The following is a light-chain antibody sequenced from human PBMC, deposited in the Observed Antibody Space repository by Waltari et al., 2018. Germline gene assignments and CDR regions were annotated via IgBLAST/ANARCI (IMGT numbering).Light chain of an antibody. CDR3: QQYDAYPWT. J-gene: IGKJ1*01. V-gene: IGKV1-16*01. CDR1: QDIHSY. CDR2: VAS. Sequence: DIQMTQSPSSLSASVGDRVTIPCRASQDIHSYLAWYQLKPGKAPKSLIFVASSLQSGASSRFSGSESGTDFTLTISSLQPDDVATYYCQQYDAYPWTFGQGTKVEIK.